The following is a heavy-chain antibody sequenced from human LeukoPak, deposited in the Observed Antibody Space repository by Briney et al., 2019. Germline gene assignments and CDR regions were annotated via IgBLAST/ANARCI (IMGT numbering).Heavy chain of an antibody. V-gene: IGHV4-59*01. CDR1: GGSISSYY. D-gene: IGHD3-3*02. J-gene: IGHJ3*02. Sequence: KTSETLSLTCTVSGGSISSYYWSWIRQPPGKGPEWIGYIYYSGSTNYNPSLKSRVTISVDTSKNQFSLKLSSVTAADTAVYYCARLAPPDAFDIWGQGTMVTVSS. CDR2: IYYSGST. CDR3: ARLAPPDAFDI.